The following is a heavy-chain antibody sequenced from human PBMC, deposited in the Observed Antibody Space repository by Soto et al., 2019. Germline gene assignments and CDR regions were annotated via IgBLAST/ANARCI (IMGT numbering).Heavy chain of an antibody. V-gene: IGHV4-59*01. J-gene: IGHJ4*02. CDR1: GGSISSYY. CDR2: IYYSGST. CDR3: AAHLDY. Sequence: SETLSLTCTVSGGSISSYYWSWIRQPPGKGLEWIGYIYYSGSTNYNPSLKSRVTISVDTSKNQFSLKLSSVTAADTAVYYCAAHLDYWGQGTLVTVSS.